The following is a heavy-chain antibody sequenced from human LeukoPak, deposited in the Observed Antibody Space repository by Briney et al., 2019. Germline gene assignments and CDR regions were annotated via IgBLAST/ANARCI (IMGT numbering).Heavy chain of an antibody. CDR2: INSGGTNI. D-gene: IGHD2-21*02. CDR1: GFTFSSYD. Sequence: GGSLRLSCAASGFTFSSYDMAWVRQAPGKGLEWVSYINSGGTNIYYGDSVKGRFTISRDNTKNSVYLQMNSLRAEDTAVYYCTRGVHTVVVTAPFDFWGQGTLVTVSS. J-gene: IGHJ4*02. CDR3: TRGVHTVVVTAPFDF. V-gene: IGHV3-48*03.